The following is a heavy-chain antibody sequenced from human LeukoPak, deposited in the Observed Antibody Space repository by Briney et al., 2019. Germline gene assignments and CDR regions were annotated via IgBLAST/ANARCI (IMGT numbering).Heavy chain of an antibody. J-gene: IGHJ6*02. Sequence: PGGSLRLSCAASGFTFSDYGMNWVRQAPGKGLEWVSYISSSSSTIYYADSVKGRFTISRDNAKNSLYLQMNSLRAEDTAVYYCARDSLPPGGMLTVYYYYGMDVWGQGTTVTVSS. CDR1: GFTFSDYG. V-gene: IGHV3-48*04. CDR2: ISSSSSTI. D-gene: IGHD4/OR15-4a*01. CDR3: ARDSLPPGGMLTVYYYYGMDV.